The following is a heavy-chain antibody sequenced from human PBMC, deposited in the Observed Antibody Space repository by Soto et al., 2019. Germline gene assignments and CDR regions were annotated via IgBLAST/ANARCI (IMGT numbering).Heavy chain of an antibody. Sequence: QVQLQESGPGLVKPSETLSLTCTVSGGSISSYYWSWIRQPPGKGLEWIGYIYYSGSTNYNPSLKSRVPTSVDTSQSQVSLKLSSVTAADTAVYYCARYNWYFDLWGRGTLVTVSS. CDR2: IYYSGST. CDR3: ARYNWYFDL. CDR1: GGSISSYY. J-gene: IGHJ2*01. V-gene: IGHV4-59*08.